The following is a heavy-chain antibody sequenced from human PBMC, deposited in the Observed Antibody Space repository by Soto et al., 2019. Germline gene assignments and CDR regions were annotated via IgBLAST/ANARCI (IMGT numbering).Heavy chain of an antibody. Sequence: GASVKVSCKASGYTFTSYAMHWVRQAPRQRLEWMGWINAGNGNTKYSQKFQGRVTITRDTSASTAYMELSSLRSEDTAVYYCARGALSITMVRGRRGMDVWGQGTTVTVSS. D-gene: IGHD3-10*01. CDR3: ARGALSITMVRGRRGMDV. CDR2: INAGNGNT. J-gene: IGHJ6*02. V-gene: IGHV1-3*01. CDR1: GYTFTSYA.